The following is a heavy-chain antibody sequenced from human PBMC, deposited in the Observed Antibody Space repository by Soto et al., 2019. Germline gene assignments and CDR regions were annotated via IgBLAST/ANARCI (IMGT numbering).Heavy chain of an antibody. CDR1: GYTFTGYY. D-gene: IGHD1-26*01. CDR2: INPNSGDT. CDR3: AKGWGIVAGATRVYLYHAMGV. Sequence: ASVKISCKASGYTFTGYYVHWVRQAPGQGLEWMGWINPNSGDTYLAQRFQGRVTMNRVTSIGTAYMELRGLTSDDTAEYYCAKGWGIVAGATRVYLYHAMGVRHQETTFTASS. J-gene: IGHJ6*02. V-gene: IGHV1-2*02.